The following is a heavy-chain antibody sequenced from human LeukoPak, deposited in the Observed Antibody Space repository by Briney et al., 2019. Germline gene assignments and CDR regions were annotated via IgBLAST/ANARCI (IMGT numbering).Heavy chain of an antibody. V-gene: IGHV3-30*04. CDR2: ISYDGSNK. CDR3: ARDPTPLVTTVLPDY. J-gene: IGHJ4*02. Sequence: GGSLRLSRAASGFTFSSYAMHWVRQAPGKGLEGVAVISYDGSNKYYADSVKGRFTITRDNSKNTLYLQMNSLRAEDTAVYYCARDPTPLVTTVLPDYWGQGTLVTVSS. CDR1: GFTFSSYA. D-gene: IGHD4-17*01.